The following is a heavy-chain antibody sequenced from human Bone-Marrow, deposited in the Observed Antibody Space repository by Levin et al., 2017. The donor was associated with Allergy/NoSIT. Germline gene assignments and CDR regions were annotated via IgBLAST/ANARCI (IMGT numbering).Heavy chain of an antibody. V-gene: IGHV4-38-2*02. CDR1: GYSISSGYY. J-gene: IGHJ4*02. CDR3: ARGHRTTAMVTSFDY. Sequence: SETLSLTCTVSGYSISSGYYWGWIRQPPGKGLEWIGSIYHSRSTYYNPSLKSRVTISVDTSKNQFSLKLSSVTAADTAVYYCARGHRTTAMVTSFDYWGQGTLVTVSS. D-gene: IGHD5-18*01. CDR2: IYHSRST.